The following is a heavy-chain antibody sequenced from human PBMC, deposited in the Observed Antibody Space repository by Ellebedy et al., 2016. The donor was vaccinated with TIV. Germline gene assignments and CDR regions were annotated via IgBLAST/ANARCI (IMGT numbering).Heavy chain of an antibody. CDR3: ARRLWWFPYYFDF. CDR2: MNPKSGDN. V-gene: IGHV1-8*02. D-gene: IGHD2-8*02. CDR1: GYTFTDYY. J-gene: IGHJ4*02. Sequence: AASVKVSCKASGYTFTDYYISWVRQVPGQGLECLGWMNPKSGDNGYTQNFQGRVTMTTNTAMSTAYMELGSLRSDDTAVYYCARRLWWFPYYFDFWGQGTLVSVSS.